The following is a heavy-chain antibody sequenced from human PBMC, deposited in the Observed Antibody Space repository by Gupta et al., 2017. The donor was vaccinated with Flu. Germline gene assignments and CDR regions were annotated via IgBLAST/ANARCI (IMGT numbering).Heavy chain of an antibody. D-gene: IGHD3-10*01. V-gene: IGHV4-34*01. CDR1: RGPFSGYY. CDR2: INHSGTT. Sequence: QVQLQQWGAGLCLPPETLSLPCAAYRGPFSGYYWRGIRPPPGKGLEWIGVINHSGTTNYNPCLPSRVTISVDTSKNQFSLKLSSVAAADTAVYYCARGDPLGDPWLAYWGQGTLVTVSS. J-gene: IGHJ4*02. CDR3: ARGDPLGDPWLAY.